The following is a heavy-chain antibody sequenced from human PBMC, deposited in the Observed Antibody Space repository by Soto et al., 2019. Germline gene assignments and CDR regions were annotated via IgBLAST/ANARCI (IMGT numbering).Heavy chain of an antibody. CDR3: AKGGLLPRANRWF. CDR1: GFTFRNYP. V-gene: IGHV3-23*01. Sequence: EVQLLESGGGLVQPGGSLRLSCAASGFTFRNYPMTWVRQAPRKGLDWVSTISGSGVDTYYPNSVKGRVTISRDNSKNTLYLQINSLRAEDTAIYYCAKGGLLPRANRWFWGQGTLVTVSS. J-gene: IGHJ4*02. CDR2: ISGSGVDT. D-gene: IGHD2-2*01.